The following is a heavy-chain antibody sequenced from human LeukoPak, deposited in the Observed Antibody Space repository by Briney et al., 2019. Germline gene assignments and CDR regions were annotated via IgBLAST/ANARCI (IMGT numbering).Heavy chain of an antibody. CDR1: GFTFNSYW. CDR3: GRAYVVSGYDFGIDY. V-gene: IGHV3-74*01. CDR2: ISTDGSST. D-gene: IGHD5-12*01. Sequence: GGSLRLSCAASGFTFNSYWMHWVRQAPGKGLVWVSRISTDGSSTSYADSVKGRFTISRDNAKNTLYLQMNSLRAGDTAVYYCGRAYVVSGYDFGIDYWGQGTLVTVSS. J-gene: IGHJ4*02.